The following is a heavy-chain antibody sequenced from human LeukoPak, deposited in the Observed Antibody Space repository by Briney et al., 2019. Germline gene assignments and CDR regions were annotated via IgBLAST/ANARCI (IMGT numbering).Heavy chain of an antibody. CDR3: AREVGATINWFDP. V-gene: IGHV4-38-2*02. CDR2: IYHSGST. J-gene: IGHJ5*02. Sequence: PSETLSLTCTVSGYSISSGYYWGWIRQPPGKGLEWIGSIYHSGSTYYNPSLKSRVTISVDTSKNQFSLKLSSVTAADTAVYYCAREVGATINWFDPWGQGTLVTVSS. D-gene: IGHD1-26*01. CDR1: GYSISSGYY.